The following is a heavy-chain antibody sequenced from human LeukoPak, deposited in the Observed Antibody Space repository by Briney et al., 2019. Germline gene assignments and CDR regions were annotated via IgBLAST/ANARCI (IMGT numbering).Heavy chain of an antibody. D-gene: IGHD1-1*01. V-gene: IGHV4-59*01. CDR2: IYYSGNT. CDR3: ARTPPPFLGRWFDP. CDR1: GGSISSYY. J-gene: IGHJ5*02. Sequence: SEPLSLTCTVSGGSISSYYWSWIRQPPGKALEWIGYIYYSGNTNYNPSLKSRVTISVDTSKNQFSLKLSSVTAADTAVYYCARTPPPFLGRWFDPWGQGTLVTVSS.